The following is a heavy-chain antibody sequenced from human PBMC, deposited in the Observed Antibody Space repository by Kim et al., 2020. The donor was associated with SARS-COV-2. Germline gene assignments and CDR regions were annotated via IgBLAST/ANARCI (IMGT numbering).Heavy chain of an antibody. D-gene: IGHD4-17*01. V-gene: IGHV3-11*06. CDR1: GFTFSDYY. J-gene: IGHJ4*02. Sequence: GGSLRLSCAASGFTFSDYYMGWVRQAPGKGLEWVSYISSNNIYTIYADSVKGRFTISRDNAKNSLYLQMNSLRAEDTAVYYCARIGDLMTTVTPEVTFDYWGQGTLVTVSS. CDR2: ISSNNIYT. CDR3: ARIGDLMTTVTPEVTFDY.